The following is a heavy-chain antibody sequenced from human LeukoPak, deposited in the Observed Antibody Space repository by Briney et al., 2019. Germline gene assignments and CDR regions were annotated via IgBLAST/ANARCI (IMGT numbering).Heavy chain of an antibody. CDR1: GYTFTSYG. V-gene: IGHV1-18*01. Sequence: ASVKVSCKASGYTFTSYGISWVRQAPGQGLEWMGWISAYNGNTNYAQKLQGRVTMTTDTSTSTAYMELRSLRSDDTAVYYCARGPEYYDFYHYMDVWGKGTTVTVSS. J-gene: IGHJ6*03. CDR3: ARGPEYYDFYHYMDV. CDR2: ISAYNGNT. D-gene: IGHD3-3*01.